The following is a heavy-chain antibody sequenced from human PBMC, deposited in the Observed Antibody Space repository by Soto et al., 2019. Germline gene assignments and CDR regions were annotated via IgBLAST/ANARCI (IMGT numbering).Heavy chain of an antibody. CDR3: TRLFGAAAANREAFDI. CDR1: GFTFSGSA. CDR2: IRSKANSYAT. D-gene: IGHD6-13*01. V-gene: IGHV3-73*01. J-gene: IGHJ3*02. Sequence: GGSLRLSCAASGFTFSGSAMHWVRQASGKGLEWVGRIRSKANSYATAYAASVEGRFTISRDDSKNTAYLQMNSLKTEDTAVYYCTRLFGAAAANREAFDIWGQGTMVTVSS.